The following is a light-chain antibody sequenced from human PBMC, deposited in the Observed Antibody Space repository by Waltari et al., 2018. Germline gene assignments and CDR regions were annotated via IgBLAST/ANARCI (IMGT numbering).Light chain of an antibody. CDR3: CSYVDTYTYV. V-gene: IGLV2-11*01. CDR1: SRDVGGSYF. Sequence: QSALTQPRSVSGPPGQSVTIPCTGTSRDVGGSYFVSWFQQLPGSAPKLLIYDVSERPPGVPDRFSGSKSANTASLTISGLQAEDEADYYCCSYVDTYTYVFGPGTRVIVL. J-gene: IGLJ1*01. CDR2: DVS.